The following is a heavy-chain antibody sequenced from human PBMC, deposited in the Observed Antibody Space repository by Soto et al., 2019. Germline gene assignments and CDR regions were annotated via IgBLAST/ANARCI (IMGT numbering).Heavy chain of an antibody. Sequence: QVQLQESGPGLVKPSETLSLTCIVSGGSVSSGSYYWSWIRQPPGKGLEWIGFIYYTGRTSYNPSRKSRVTISVDTSNNQFSLKLSSVTAADTAVYFCATMSSSGYPLDYWGRGTLVTVSS. J-gene: IGHJ4*02. D-gene: IGHD3-22*01. CDR2: IYYTGRT. V-gene: IGHV4-61*01. CDR1: GGSVSSGSYY. CDR3: ATMSSSGYPLDY.